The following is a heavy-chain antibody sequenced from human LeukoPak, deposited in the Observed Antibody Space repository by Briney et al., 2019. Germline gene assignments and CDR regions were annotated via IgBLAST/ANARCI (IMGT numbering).Heavy chain of an antibody. CDR2: IIPIFGTA. Sequence: ASVKVSCKASGGTFISYAISWVRQAPGQGLEWMGGIIPIFGTANYAQKFQGRVTITADESTSTAYMELSSLRSEDTAVYYCARGIVVVPAATRYYYYYYMDVWGKGTTVTISS. CDR1: GGTFISYA. CDR3: ARGIVVVPAATRYYYYYYMDV. V-gene: IGHV1-69*13. D-gene: IGHD2-2*01. J-gene: IGHJ6*03.